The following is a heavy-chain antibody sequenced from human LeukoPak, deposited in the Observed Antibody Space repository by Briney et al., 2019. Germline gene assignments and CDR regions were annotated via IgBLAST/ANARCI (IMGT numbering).Heavy chain of an antibody. Sequence: SETLSLTCTVSGDSVNSDSHSWSWIRQPAGKGLEWIGYIYYSGSTYYNPSLKSRVTISVDTSKNQFSLKLSSVTAANTAVYYCARVVTGGDYVDCWGQGTLVTVSS. CDR1: GDSVNSDSHS. CDR3: ARVVTGGDYVDC. V-gene: IGHV4-61*10. D-gene: IGHD2-8*02. CDR2: IYYSGST. J-gene: IGHJ4*02.